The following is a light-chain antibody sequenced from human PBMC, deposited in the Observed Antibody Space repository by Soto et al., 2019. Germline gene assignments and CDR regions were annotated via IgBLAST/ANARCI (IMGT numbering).Light chain of an antibody. V-gene: IGKV3-15*01. CDR2: GAS. J-gene: IGKJ2*01. CDR1: QSVSSG. CDR3: QQYNNWPPYT. Sequence: ETVMTQSPATLSVSPGEGATLSCRAIQSVSSGLSWYQQKPGQATRLLIYGASTRATGIPARFSGSGSGTEFTLTISSLQSEDYAVYYCQQYNNWPPYTFGQGTKVDIK.